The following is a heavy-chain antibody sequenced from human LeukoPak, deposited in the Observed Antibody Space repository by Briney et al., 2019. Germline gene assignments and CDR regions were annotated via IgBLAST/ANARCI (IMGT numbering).Heavy chain of an antibody. Sequence: SETLSLTCTVSGASISNSFYYWGWIRQPPGTGLEWIGHIRYSGSTYHNPSLKSRVTISVDTSKNQFSLKLSSVTAADTAVYYCAREGNWGLFDYWGQGTLVTVSS. J-gene: IGHJ4*02. V-gene: IGHV4-39*07. D-gene: IGHD7-27*01. CDR1: GASISNSFYY. CDR2: IRYSGST. CDR3: AREGNWGLFDY.